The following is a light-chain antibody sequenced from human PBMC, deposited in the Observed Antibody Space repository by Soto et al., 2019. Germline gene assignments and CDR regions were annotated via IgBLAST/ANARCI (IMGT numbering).Light chain of an antibody. V-gene: IGLV2-8*01. J-gene: IGLJ2*01. CDR3: SSFVGDPLI. CDR2: EFN. Sequence: QSALTQPPSASGSPGQSVTIPCAGTSTNVGEYNYVSWYQQHPGKVPKLIIFEFNKRPSGVPDRFSGSKSGDTASLTVSGLQAEDEADYSCSSFVGDPLIFGGGTQLTVL. CDR1: STNVGEYNY.